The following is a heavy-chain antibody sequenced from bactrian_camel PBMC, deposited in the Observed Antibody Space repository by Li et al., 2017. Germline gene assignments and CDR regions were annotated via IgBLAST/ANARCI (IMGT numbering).Heavy chain of an antibody. CDR2: FDVGRRTP. J-gene: IGHJ4*01. V-gene: IGHV3S1*01. CDR1: VYTAYSSYR. D-gene: IGHD1*01. Sequence: GGSVQAGGSLKLSCSAAAVYTAYSSYRLAWFRQAPGKEREGVAGFDVGRRTPYYVDSVKGRFTISQDHARNTLILEIDSLAPEDTAMYYCAADPGRCVHNFYDANRLAYKGQGTQVTVS.